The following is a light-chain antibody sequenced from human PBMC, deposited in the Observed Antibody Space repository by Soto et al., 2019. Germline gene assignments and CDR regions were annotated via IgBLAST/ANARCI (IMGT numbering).Light chain of an antibody. CDR3: HQRQYWPPIT. J-gene: IGKJ5*01. CDR1: QSGSSD. CDR2: DAS. V-gene: IGKV3-11*01. Sequence: IVMTQSPATLSVSPGERTTLSCSASQSGSSDDLAWYQQQPGQAPRLLISDASNRATGIPARFSGSGSGTDFTLTISSLEHEDFAVYYCHQRQYWPPITFGQGTRLEIK.